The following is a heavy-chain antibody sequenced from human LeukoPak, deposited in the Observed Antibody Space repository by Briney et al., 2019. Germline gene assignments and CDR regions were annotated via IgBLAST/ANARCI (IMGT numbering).Heavy chain of an antibody. CDR1: GFTFSNYG. Sequence: PGGSLRLSCAASGFTFSNYGMTWVRQAPGKGLEWVPGISGSGGTTYDADSVKGRFTVSRDNSKNILYLQMNSLRADDTAVYFCAKTQGYFDYWGQGTLVTVSS. CDR3: AKTQGYFDY. V-gene: IGHV3-23*01. J-gene: IGHJ4*02. CDR2: ISGSGGTT.